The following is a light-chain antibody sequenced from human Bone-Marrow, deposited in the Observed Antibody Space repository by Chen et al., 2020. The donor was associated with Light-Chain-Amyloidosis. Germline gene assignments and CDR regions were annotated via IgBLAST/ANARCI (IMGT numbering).Light chain of an antibody. CDR2: ECY. J-gene: IGLJ2*01. CDR1: SIGTFNL. V-gene: IGLV2-23*03. CDR3: CTYGGYSTFV. Sequence: QSDLTQPASVSGSPGPSVTISCTGHSIGTFNLVSWYQQSPGNAPKLIIYECYRRPSEVSDRFAGSTSGSTASLTISGLQTEDEADYHCCTYGGYSTFVFGGGTKLTVL.